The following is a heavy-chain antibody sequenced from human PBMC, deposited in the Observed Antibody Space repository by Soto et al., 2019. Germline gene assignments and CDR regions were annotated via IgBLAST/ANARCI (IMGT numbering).Heavy chain of an antibody. CDR2: ISGSGST. CDR1: GFTFSSFG. Sequence: GGSLRLSCAASGFTFSSFGMHWVRQAPGKGLEWVSAISGSGSTFYADSVKGRFTISRDNSKNTLYLQMNSLRAEDTAVYYCAKDYLRWAQSWGQGTLVTVSS. CDR3: AKDYLRWAQS. D-gene: IGHD1-26*01. J-gene: IGHJ5*02. V-gene: IGHV3-23*01.